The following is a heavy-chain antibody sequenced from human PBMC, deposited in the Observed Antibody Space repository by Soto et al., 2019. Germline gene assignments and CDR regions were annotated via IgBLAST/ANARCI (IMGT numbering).Heavy chain of an antibody. CDR3: ARDKGSGWLGAMDV. D-gene: IGHD6-19*01. CDR2: INPNSGGT. CDR1: GYTFTGYY. Sequence: QVQLVQSGAEVKKPGASVKVSCKASGYTFTGYYMHWVRQAPGQGLEWMGWINPNSGGTNYAQKFQGRVTMTRHTGISTAYMELSRLRSDDTAVYYYARDKGSGWLGAMDVWGQGTTVTVSS. J-gene: IGHJ6*02. V-gene: IGHV1-2*02.